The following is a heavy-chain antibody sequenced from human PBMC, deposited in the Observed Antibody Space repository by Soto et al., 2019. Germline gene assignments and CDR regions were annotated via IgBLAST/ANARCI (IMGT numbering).Heavy chain of an antibody. CDR3: VSWVSAHFDY. Sequence: LRLSCPASGLNLDSPYSHGLTWVRQSPGMGPEWVSTISSNGFNTHYAESVQGRFTISKDASRNTVHLHMNSLRADDTATYFCVSWVSAHFDYWGHGTPVTVSS. D-gene: IGHD2-8*01. CDR1: GLNLDSPYSHG. J-gene: IGHJ4*01. V-gene: IGHV3-23*01. CDR2: ISSNGFNT.